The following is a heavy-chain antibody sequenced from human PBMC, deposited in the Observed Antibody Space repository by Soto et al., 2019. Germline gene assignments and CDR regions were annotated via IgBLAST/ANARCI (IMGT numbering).Heavy chain of an antibody. CDR3: ASIPDGDAFDI. V-gene: IGHV4-4*02. D-gene: IGHD2-21*01. CDR2: TSQTGRA. J-gene: IGHJ3*02. CDR1: GGSISSYNW. Sequence: QLHLWESGPGLVRPSGTLSLTCVVSGGSISSYNWWTWVRQSPGKGLEWIGKTSQTGRANYTPSLRGRGRMSIEASKTLLSLRLNYVPAAASAIYYCASIPDGDAFDIWGQGTMVTVSS.